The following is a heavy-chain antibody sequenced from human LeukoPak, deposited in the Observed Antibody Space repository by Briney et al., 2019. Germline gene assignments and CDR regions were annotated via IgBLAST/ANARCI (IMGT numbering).Heavy chain of an antibody. CDR2: ISYDGSSE. J-gene: IGHJ4*02. V-gene: IGHV3-30*18. Sequence: GGSLRLSCAASGLTFINYAMSWVRQAPGKGLEWVALISYDGSSEYYAGSVKGRFTISRDNSKITVYLQMNSLRDEDTAVYYCAKDLYSNYGPADYWGQGNLVTVSS. CDR3: AKDLYSNYGPADY. CDR1: GLTFINYA. D-gene: IGHD4-11*01.